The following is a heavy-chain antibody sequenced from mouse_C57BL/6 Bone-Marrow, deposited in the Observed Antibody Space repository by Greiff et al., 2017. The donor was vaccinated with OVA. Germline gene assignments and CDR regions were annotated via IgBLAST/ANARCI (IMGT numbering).Heavy chain of an antibody. J-gene: IGHJ3*01. CDR2: IYPRSGNT. Sequence: VQLQQSGAELARPGASVKLSCKASGYTFTSYGISWVKQRTGQGLEWIGEIYPRSGNTYYNEKFKGKATLTADKSSSTAYMELRILTSEDSAVYFCASSDYYSNSFAYWGQGTLVTVSA. CDR1: GYTFTSYG. D-gene: IGHD2-5*01. CDR3: ASSDYYSNSFAY. V-gene: IGHV1-81*01.